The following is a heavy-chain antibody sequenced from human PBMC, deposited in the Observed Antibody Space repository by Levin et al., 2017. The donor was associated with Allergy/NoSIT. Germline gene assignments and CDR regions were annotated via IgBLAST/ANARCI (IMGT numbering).Heavy chain of an antibody. CDR1: GGSISSGGYS. CDR2: IYLSGST. V-gene: IGHV4-30-2*01. J-gene: IGHJ4*02. D-gene: IGHD5-18*01. Sequence: LRLSCAVSGGSISSGGYSWSWIRQPPGKGLEWIGNIYLSGSTNDNPSLKSRVTMSVDRSKNQFSLKLSYVTAADTAVYYCARVAGYSYGYYFDYWGPETLVTVSS. CDR3: ARVAGYSYGYYFDY.